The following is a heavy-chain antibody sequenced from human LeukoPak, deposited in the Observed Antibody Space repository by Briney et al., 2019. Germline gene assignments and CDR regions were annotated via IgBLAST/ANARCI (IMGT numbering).Heavy chain of an antibody. V-gene: IGHV3-23*01. CDR1: GFTFSSYA. D-gene: IGHD6-13*01. CDR2: ISGSAGST. J-gene: IGHJ4*02. Sequence: GGSLRLSCAASGFTFSSYAMNWVRQAPGKGLEWVSAISGSAGSTYYADSVKGRFTISRDNSKNTLYLQINSLRAEGTAVYYCATPRGYSSSWYDYWGQGALVTVSS. CDR3: ATPRGYSSSWYDY.